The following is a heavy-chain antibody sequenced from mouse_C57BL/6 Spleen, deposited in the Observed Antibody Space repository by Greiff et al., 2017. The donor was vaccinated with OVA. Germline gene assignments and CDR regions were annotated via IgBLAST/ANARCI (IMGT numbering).Heavy chain of an antibody. J-gene: IGHJ3*01. V-gene: IGHV3-6*01. Sequence: EVQLQESGPGLVKPSQSLSLTCSVTGYSITSGYYWNWIRQFPGNKLEWMGYISYDGSNNYNPSLKNRISITRDTSKNQFFLKLNSVTTEDTATYYCARERGYYYGSSPWFAYWGQGTLVTVSA. CDR2: ISYDGSN. CDR3: ARERGYYYGSSPWFAY. CDR1: GYSITSGYY. D-gene: IGHD1-1*01.